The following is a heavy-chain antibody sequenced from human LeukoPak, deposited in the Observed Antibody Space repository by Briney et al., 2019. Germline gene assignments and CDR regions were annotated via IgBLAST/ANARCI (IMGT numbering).Heavy chain of an antibody. CDR3: ARQRQRYSSGWFFDY. CDR1: GYSFTSYW. V-gene: IGHV5-10-1*04. D-gene: IGHD6-19*01. Sequence: GESLRISCKGSGYSFTSYWISWVRQMPGKGLEWMGRIDPSDSYTNYSPSFQGQVTISADKSISTAYLQWSSLKASDTAMYYCARQRQRYSSGWFFDYWGQGTLVTVSS. J-gene: IGHJ4*02. CDR2: IDPSDSYT.